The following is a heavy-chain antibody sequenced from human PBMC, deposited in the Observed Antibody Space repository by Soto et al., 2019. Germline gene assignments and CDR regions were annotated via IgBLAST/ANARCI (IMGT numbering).Heavy chain of an antibody. CDR2: IYWDDDK. CDR3: AHVVITFGGVVADGAFDV. V-gene: IGHV2-5*02. Sequence: TRGVGVGWIRQPPGKALEWLAVIYWDDDKRYSPSLKTRLILTKDTSKNQVVLTMTNMDSVDTATYFCAHVVITFGGVVADGAFDVWGQGTMVNVSS. CDR1: TRGVG. J-gene: IGHJ3*01. D-gene: IGHD3-16*02.